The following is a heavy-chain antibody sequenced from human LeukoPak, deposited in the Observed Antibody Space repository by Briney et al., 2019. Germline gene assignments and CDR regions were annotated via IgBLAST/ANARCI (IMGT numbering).Heavy chain of an antibody. J-gene: IGHJ4*02. V-gene: IGHV3-21*01. CDR1: GFTFSNYA. Sequence: GGSLRLSCAASGFTFSNYAMNWVRQAPGKGLECVASIISSSSSMYYADSVKGRFTIPRDNDKNSLYLQMNSLRAEDTGVYYCARQYSSGSGGWGQGTLVTVSS. D-gene: IGHD6-19*01. CDR2: IISSSSSM. CDR3: ARQYSSGSGG.